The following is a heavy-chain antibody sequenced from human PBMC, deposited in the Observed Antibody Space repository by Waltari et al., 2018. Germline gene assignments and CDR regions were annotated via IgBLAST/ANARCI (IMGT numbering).Heavy chain of an antibody. CDR2: IRYDGSNK. V-gene: IGHV3-30*02. J-gene: IGHJ4*02. CDR3: AKIVRGGYDYKYFDY. CDR1: GFTFSSYG. D-gene: IGHD5-12*01. Sequence: QVQLVESGGGVVQPGGSLRLSCAASGFTFSSYGMHWVRQAPGKGLGWGAFIRYDGSNKYYAYSVKGRFTIARDNSKNTLYLQMNSLRAEDTAVYYCAKIVRGGYDYKYFDYWGQGTLVTVSS.